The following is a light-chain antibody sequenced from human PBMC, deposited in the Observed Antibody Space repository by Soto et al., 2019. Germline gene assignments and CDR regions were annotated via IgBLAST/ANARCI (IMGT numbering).Light chain of an antibody. V-gene: IGLV2-14*01. CDR1: STDVGAYNY. CDR2: EVN. J-gene: IGLJ2*01. CDR3: SSYTTSSTVV. Sequence: QSALTQPASVSGSPGQSITISCTGTSTDVGAYNYVSWYQQHPGKAPKLMIYEVNNRPSGVSHRFSGSKSANTASLTISGLQAEDEADYYGSSYTTSSTVVFGGGTKLTVL.